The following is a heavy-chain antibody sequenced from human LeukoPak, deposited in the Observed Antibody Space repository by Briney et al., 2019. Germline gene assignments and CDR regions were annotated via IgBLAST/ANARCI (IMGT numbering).Heavy chain of an antibody. Sequence: GGSLRLSCAASGFTFSSYAMSWVRQAPGKGLAWVSAISGSGGSTYYADSVKGRFTISRDNSKNTLYLQMNSLRAEDTAVYYCAKEIVATILYPLDYWGQGTLVTVSS. CDR1: GFTFSSYA. V-gene: IGHV3-23*01. J-gene: IGHJ4*02. CDR3: AKEIVATILYPLDY. CDR2: ISGSGGST. D-gene: IGHD5-12*01.